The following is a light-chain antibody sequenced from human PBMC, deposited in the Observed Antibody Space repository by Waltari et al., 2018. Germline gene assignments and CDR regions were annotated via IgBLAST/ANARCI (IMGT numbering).Light chain of an antibody. J-gene: IGLJ2*01. Sequence: QSALTQPASVSGSPGQSITITCTGTSKDVGSYNLFSWYQQHPGKAPKLLIYEVNKRPSGVSNRFSGSKSGNTASLTISGLQAEDETDYYCCSYAGTTTLVFGGGTKLTVL. V-gene: IGLV2-23*02. CDR2: EVN. CDR3: CSYAGTTTLV. CDR1: SKDVGSYNL.